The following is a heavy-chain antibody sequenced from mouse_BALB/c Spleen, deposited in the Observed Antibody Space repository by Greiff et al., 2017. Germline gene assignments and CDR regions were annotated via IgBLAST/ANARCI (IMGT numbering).Heavy chain of an antibody. J-gene: IGHJ1*01. D-gene: IGHD2-4*01. CDR3: ARHPPTMITTSWYFDV. CDR1: GFTFSSYT. Sequence: EVQLVESGGGLVQPGGSLKLSCAASGFTFSSYTMSWVRQTPEKRLEWVAYISNGGGSTYYPDTVKGRFTISRDNAKNTLYLQMSSLKSEDTAMYYCARHPPTMITTSWYFDVWGAGTTVTVSS. V-gene: IGHV5-12-2*01. CDR2: ISNGGGST.